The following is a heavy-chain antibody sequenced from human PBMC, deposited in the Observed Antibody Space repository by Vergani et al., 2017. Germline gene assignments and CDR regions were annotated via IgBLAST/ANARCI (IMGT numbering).Heavy chain of an antibody. CDR3: AKTIQHYFDY. V-gene: IGHV3-23*04. J-gene: IGHJ4*02. Sequence: EVQLVESGGGLVQPGRSLRLSCAASGFTFDDYAMHWVRQAPGKGLEWVSGISGSGGSTYYADSVKGRFTISRDNSKNTLYLQMNSLRAEDTAVYYCAKTIQHYFDYWGQGTLVTVSS. CDR2: ISGSGGST. CDR1: GFTFDDYA. D-gene: IGHD5-18*01.